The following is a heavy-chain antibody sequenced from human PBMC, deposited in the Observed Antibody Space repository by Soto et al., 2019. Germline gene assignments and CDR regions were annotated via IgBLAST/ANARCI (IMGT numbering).Heavy chain of an antibody. D-gene: IGHD1-1*01. CDR3: ARESGGVDGTLDR. CDR1: GYTFTGYY. J-gene: IGHJ5*02. CDR2: INPHTGVT. V-gene: IGHV1-2*04. Sequence: ASVKVSCKTSGYTFTGYYIHGVRQAPGQGLEWMGWINPHTGVTNYAQNFQGWVTMNRDTSTSTVYMEMTRLKSDDTAVYYCARESGGVDGTLDRFGQWTLVPICS.